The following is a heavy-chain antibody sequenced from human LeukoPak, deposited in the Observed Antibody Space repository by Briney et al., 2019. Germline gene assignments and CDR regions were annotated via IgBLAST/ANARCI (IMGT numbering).Heavy chain of an antibody. CDR1: GGYISSYY. CDR3: ARDPCSSTSCLSFDY. J-gene: IGHJ4*02. Sequence: SETLSLTCTVSGGYISSYYWSWLRQPAGKGPDCLGRIYTSGSTNYNPSLKSRVTMSVDTSKNQFSLKLSSVTAADTAVYYCARDPCSSTSCLSFDYWGQGTLVTVSS. V-gene: IGHV4-4*07. CDR2: IYTSGST. D-gene: IGHD2-2*01.